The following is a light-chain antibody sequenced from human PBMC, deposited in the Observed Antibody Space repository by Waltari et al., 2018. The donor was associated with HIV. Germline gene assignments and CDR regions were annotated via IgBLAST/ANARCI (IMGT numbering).Light chain of an antibody. CDR2: TTS. CDR1: QDIKDD. V-gene: IGKV1-6*01. J-gene: IGKJ4*01. Sequence: AIQMTQSPSSLSASVGDRVTITCRASQDIKDDLGWYQQKPGKAPKLLIYTTSSLQSGVPSRFSGSRSGTDFSLTISSLQPEDFATYYCHQDYSYPLTFGGGTKVEI. CDR3: HQDYSYPLT.